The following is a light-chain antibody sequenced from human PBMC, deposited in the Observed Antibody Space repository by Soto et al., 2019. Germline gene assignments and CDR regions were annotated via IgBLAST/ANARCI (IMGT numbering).Light chain of an antibody. Sequence: EVVMTQSPATLSVSPGERATLSCRASRGIGSTLAWYQQKPGQTPRLLIYDTSTRATGVPARFIGSASGTEFTLTITSLQSEDFAVYYCQHYVNWPRTFGGGTKVDIK. V-gene: IGKV3-15*01. J-gene: IGKJ4*01. CDR1: RGIGST. CDR2: DTS. CDR3: QHYVNWPRT.